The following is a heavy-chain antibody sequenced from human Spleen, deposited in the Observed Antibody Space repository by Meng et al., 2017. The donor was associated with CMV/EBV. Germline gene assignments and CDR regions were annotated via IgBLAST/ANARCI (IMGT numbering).Heavy chain of an antibody. Sequence: GESLKISCAASGFTFNSHWMSWVRQAPGKGLEWVANIKQDGSEKHYVDSVKGRFTISRDTAKNSLYLQMNRLRAEDTAVDYCARDVGYYDSSGYYYWYYGMDVWGQGTTVTVSS. CDR2: IKQDGSEK. V-gene: IGHV3-7*01. D-gene: IGHD3-22*01. CDR1: GFTFNSHW. CDR3: ARDVGYYDSSGYYYWYYGMDV. J-gene: IGHJ6*02.